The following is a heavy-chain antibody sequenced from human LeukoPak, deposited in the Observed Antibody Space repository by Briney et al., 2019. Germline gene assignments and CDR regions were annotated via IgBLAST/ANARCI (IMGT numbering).Heavy chain of an antibody. CDR2: INTNSGDP. Sequence: GASVKVPCKASGYAFTSCAINWVREAPGQGLEWMGWINTNSGDPKYAQDFTGRLVFPLDTSISTAYLEISSLKAEDTAVYYCMRTRRGNNWLFDYWGQGTLVTVSS. V-gene: IGHV7-4-1*02. J-gene: IGHJ4*02. CDR3: MRTRRGNNWLFDY. CDR1: GYAFTSCA. D-gene: IGHD5-12*01.